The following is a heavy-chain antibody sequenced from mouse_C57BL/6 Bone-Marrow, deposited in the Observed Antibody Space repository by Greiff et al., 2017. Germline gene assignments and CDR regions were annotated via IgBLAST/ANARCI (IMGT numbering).Heavy chain of an antibody. CDR1: GYTFTSYW. CDR2: IHPNRGST. CDR3: ARGGYGSSYPHYWYFDV. D-gene: IGHD1-1*01. J-gene: IGHJ1*03. V-gene: IGHV1-64*01. Sequence: VQLQQPGAELVKPGASVKLSCKASGYTFTSYWMHWVKQRPGQGLEWIGMIHPNRGSTNYNEQFKSKATLTVDKSSSTAYMQLSSLTSEDSAVYYCARGGYGSSYPHYWYFDVWGTGTTVTVAS.